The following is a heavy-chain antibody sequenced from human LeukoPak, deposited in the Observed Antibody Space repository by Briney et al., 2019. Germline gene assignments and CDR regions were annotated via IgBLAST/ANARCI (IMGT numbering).Heavy chain of an antibody. Sequence: PGGSLRLSCAASGFTVSSNYMSWVRQAPGKGLEWVAFISYDGSNKYYADSVKGRFTISRDNSKNTVYLQMISLRAEDTAVYYCARGGLGGSEFDYWGQGTLVTVSS. CDR3: ARGGLGGSEFDY. CDR2: ISYDGSNK. CDR1: GFTVSSNY. D-gene: IGHD2-15*01. V-gene: IGHV3-30*03. J-gene: IGHJ4*02.